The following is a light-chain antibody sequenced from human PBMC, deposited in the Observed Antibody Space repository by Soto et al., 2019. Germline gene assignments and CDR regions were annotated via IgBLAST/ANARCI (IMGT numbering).Light chain of an antibody. Sequence: QSVLTHPPSVSGAPGQRATISCTASISNIGAGYDVHWYQQLPGTAPKLLIYGNSNRPSGVPDRFSGSKSGTSASLAITGLQAEDEADYSCQSYDGSLSGYVFGTGTKLTVL. CDR3: QSYDGSLSGYV. CDR1: ISNIGAGYD. CDR2: GNS. V-gene: IGLV1-40*01. J-gene: IGLJ1*01.